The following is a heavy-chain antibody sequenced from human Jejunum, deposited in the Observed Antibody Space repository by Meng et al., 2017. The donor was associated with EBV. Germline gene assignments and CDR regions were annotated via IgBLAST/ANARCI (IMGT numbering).Heavy chain of an antibody. CDR2: INQVGST. D-gene: IGHD1-14*01. CDR3: ARASSERLLDY. V-gene: IGHV4-4*02. CDR1: TDFISSYEW. Sequence: QGQVPESGPGLVKPSGTLSLTCAVSTDFISSYEWWSWVRQPPGKGLEWLGEINQVGSTYYNPSLKSRVTISIDTSKRQFSLRLNSMTAADTAVYYCARASSERLLDYWGQGTLVTVSS. J-gene: IGHJ4*02.